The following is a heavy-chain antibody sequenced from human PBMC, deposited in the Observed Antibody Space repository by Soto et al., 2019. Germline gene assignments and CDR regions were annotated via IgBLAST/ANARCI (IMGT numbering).Heavy chain of an antibody. CDR2: INSDGSST. D-gene: IGHD6-6*01. V-gene: IGHV3-74*01. CDR3: ARASSIAARHWFEP. Sequence: QPGGSLRLSCAASGFTFSSYGMHWVRQAPGEGLVWVSRINSDGSSTGYADSVKGRFTISRDKAKNTLYLQMNSLRAEDTAVYYCARASSIAARHWFEPWGQGT. CDR1: GFTFSSYG. J-gene: IGHJ5*02.